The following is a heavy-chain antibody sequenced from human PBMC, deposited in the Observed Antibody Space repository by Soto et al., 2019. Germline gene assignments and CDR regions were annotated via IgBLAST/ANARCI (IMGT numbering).Heavy chain of an antibody. D-gene: IGHD2-2*01. CDR3: AKQVVPAAAYYYYGMDV. V-gene: IGHV3-23*01. CDR1: GFTFSSYA. Sequence: GGSLRLCCAACGFTFSSYAMSWVRQAPGKGLEWVSAISGSGGSTYYADSVKGRFTISRDNSKNTLYLQMNSLRAEDTAVYYCAKQVVPAAAYYYYGMDVWGQGTTVTVSS. CDR2: ISGSGGST. J-gene: IGHJ6*02.